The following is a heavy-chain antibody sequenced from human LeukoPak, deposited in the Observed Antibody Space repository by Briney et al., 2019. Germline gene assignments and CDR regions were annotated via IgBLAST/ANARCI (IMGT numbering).Heavy chain of an antibody. V-gene: IGHV3-23*01. CDR3: AKDRIPDGFYSLDH. CDR2: ISGSAGST. D-gene: IGHD3-3*01. J-gene: IGHJ4*02. CDR1: GFTFSSYA. Sequence: GGSLRLSCAASGFTFSSYAMTWVRQAPGKGLEWVSAISGSAGSTYYADSVKGRFTISRDNSKNTLYLQMNTLRAEDTAIYYCAKDRIPDGFYSLDHWGQGALVTVSS.